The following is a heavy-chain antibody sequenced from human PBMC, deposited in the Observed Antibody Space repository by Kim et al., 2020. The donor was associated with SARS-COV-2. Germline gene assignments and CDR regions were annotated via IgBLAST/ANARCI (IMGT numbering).Heavy chain of an antibody. J-gene: IGHJ5*02. Sequence: SETLSLTCTVSGGSVSSGSYYWSWIRQPPGKGLEWIGYIYYSGSTNYNPSLKSRVTISVDTSKNQFSLKLSSVTAADTAVYYCARSRVRGVIGWFDPWGQGTLVTVSS. D-gene: IGHD3-10*01. CDR3: ARSRVRGVIGWFDP. CDR2: IYYSGST. V-gene: IGHV4-61*01. CDR1: GGSVSSGSYY.